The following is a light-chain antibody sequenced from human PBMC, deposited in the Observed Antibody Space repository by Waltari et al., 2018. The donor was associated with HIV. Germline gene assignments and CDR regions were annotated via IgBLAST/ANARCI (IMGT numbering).Light chain of an antibody. V-gene: IGLV2-14*01. Sequence: QSALTQPASVSGSPGQTITISCTGTSSNIGGSNYYSQYQQNPGKAPKLMIYEVNNRPSGVSNRFSGSKSGNTASLTISGLQAEDEADYYCSSYTSSSTLNVVFGGGTKLTVL. CDR3: SSYTSSSTLNVV. CDR2: EVN. J-gene: IGLJ2*01. CDR1: SSNIGGSNY.